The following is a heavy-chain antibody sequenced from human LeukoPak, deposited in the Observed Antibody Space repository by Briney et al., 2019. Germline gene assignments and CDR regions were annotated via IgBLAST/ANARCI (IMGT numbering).Heavy chain of an antibody. V-gene: IGHV3-48*01. J-gene: IGHJ4*02. CDR2: ISSSGSAI. CDR1: GFPLSSYS. Sequence: TGGSLRLSCAASGFPLSSYSINWVRQAPGKGLERVSYISSSGSAIYYVDSVKGRFTVSRANAKNSLFLQMNSPRAEDTAVYYCATEPTVVTPDYWGQGTLVTVSS. D-gene: IGHD4-23*01. CDR3: ATEPTVVTPDY.